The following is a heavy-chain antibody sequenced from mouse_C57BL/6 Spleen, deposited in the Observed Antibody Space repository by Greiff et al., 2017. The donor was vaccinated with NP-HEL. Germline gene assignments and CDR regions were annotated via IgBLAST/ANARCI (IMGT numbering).Heavy chain of an antibody. D-gene: IGHD2-2*01. Sequence: VKLQQPGTELVKPGASVKLSCKASGYTFTSYWMHWVKQRPGQGLEWIGNINPSNGGTNYNEKFKSKATLTVDKSSSTAYMQLSSLTSEDSAVYYCARFSYGYDGYFDVWGTGTTVTVSS. CDR2: INPSNGGT. V-gene: IGHV1-53*01. CDR3: ARFSYGYDGYFDV. J-gene: IGHJ1*03. CDR1: GYTFTSYW.